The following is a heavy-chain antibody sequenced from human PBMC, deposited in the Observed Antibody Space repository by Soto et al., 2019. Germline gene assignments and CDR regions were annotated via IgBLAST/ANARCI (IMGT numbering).Heavy chain of an antibody. J-gene: IGHJ4*02. CDR3: ARDGVCVTIFWGFLDY. CDR1: ESIFRGYG. D-gene: IGHD3-10*02. Sequence: PGGSLRLSCAVSESIFRGYGMHWVRQAPGKGLEWVAIIRFDGSNIHYADYVMGRFTISRDNSKNMLYLEMNNLRVEDTAVYYCARDGVCVTIFWGFLDYWGQGTMGTVSS. CDR2: IRFDGSNI. V-gene: IGHV3-33*01.